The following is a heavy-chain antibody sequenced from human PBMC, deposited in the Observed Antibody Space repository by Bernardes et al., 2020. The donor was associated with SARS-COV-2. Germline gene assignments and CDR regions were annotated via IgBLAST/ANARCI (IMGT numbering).Heavy chain of an antibody. D-gene: IGHD2-2*01. Sequence: GGSLRLSCAASGFTFSSYSMNWVRQAPGKGLEWVSYISTSSSTIYYADSVKGRFTVSRDNAKNSLYLQMNSLRAEDTAVYYCARGTARYCSSTSCYGWYFDIWGRGTLVTVSS. V-gene: IGHV3-48*04. J-gene: IGHJ2*01. CDR3: ARGTARYCSSTSCYGWYFDI. CDR1: GFTFSSYS. CDR2: ISTSSSTI.